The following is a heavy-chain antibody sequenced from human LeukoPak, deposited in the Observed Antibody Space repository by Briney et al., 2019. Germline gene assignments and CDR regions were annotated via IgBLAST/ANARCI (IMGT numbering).Heavy chain of an antibody. J-gene: IGHJ4*02. CDR3: VIDDYYDKSGPSGADYFDY. Sequence: PGGSLRLSCGGSGFSFSTAWMSWVRQAPGKGLEWVGRIKAKGYGETTDYAAPVRGRFSISRDDSKNTLYLKMNSLKTEDTAMYYCVIDDYYDKSGPSGADYFDYWGQGTLVTVSS. CDR1: GFSFSTAW. CDR2: IKAKGYGETT. V-gene: IGHV3-15*01. D-gene: IGHD3-22*01.